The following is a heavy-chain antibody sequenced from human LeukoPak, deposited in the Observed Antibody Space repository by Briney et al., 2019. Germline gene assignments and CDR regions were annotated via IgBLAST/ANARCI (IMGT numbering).Heavy chain of an antibody. CDR1: GGSISSYY. V-gene: IGHV4-59*08. CDR2: IYYTGST. Sequence: PSETLSLTCTVSGGSISSYYWSWIRQPPGKGLEWIGYIYYTGSTNYNPSLKSRVTISLDTSKNQFSLRLSSVTAADTAVYYCARNPRDGHTFDYWGQGTLVTVSS. CDR3: ARNPRDGHTFDY. J-gene: IGHJ4*02.